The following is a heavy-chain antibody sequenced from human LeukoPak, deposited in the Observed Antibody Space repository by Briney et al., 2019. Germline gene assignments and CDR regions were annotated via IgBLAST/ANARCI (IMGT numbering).Heavy chain of an antibody. CDR3: VRDNAAADGDLDY. Sequence: GSLRLSSVASGFTFSSHGVHWVGQAPGKGLEGVAVIWNDGSHRYYPDSVKGRFTISRDNSKNTLFLQMDSLRVDDTAVYYCVRDNAAADGDLDYWGQGSLVTVSS. CDR2: IWNDGSHR. CDR1: GFTFSSHG. D-gene: IGHD7-27*01. J-gene: IGHJ4*02. V-gene: IGHV3-33*01.